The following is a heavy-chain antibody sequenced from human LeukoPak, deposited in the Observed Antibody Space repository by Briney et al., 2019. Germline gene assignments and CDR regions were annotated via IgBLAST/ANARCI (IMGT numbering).Heavy chain of an antibody. CDR1: GVTFDDYA. CDR2: FIWNSGRI. Sequence: GRSLRLSCAASGVTFDDYAMHWARQAPGKGLEWVSGFIWNSGRICYADSVKGRFTISRDNAKNSLYLQMNSLRPEDTALYYCVKEKAGSPFFDYWGQGTLVTVSS. V-gene: IGHV3-9*01. CDR3: VKEKAGSPFFDY. D-gene: IGHD6-13*01. J-gene: IGHJ4*02.